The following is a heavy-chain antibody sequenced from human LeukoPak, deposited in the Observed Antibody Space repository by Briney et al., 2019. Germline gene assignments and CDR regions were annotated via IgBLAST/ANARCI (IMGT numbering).Heavy chain of an antibody. V-gene: IGHV4-61*01. CDR3: ASKQWLVNGAFDI. CDR1: GGSISGSSYY. D-gene: IGHD6-19*01. J-gene: IGHJ3*02. Sequence: SETLSLTCTVSGGSISGSSYYWSWIRQPPGKGLEWIGYIYYSGSTNYNPSLKSRVTISVDTSKNQFSLKLSSVTAADTAVYYCASKQWLVNGAFDIWGQGTMVTVSS. CDR2: IYYSGST.